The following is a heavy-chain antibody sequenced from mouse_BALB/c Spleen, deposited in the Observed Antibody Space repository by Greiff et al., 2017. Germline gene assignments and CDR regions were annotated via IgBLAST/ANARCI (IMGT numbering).Heavy chain of an antibody. CDR3: ARGGSHFDY. J-gene: IGHJ2*01. V-gene: IGHV5-9-2*01. CDR1: GFTFSSYA. CDR2: ISSGGSYT. Sequence: EVKLMESGGGLVKPGGSLKLSCAASGFTFSSYAMSWVRQTPEKRLEWVATISSGGSYTYYPDSVKGRFTISRDNAKNNLYLQMSSLRSEDTALYYCARGGSHFDYWGQGTTLTVSS.